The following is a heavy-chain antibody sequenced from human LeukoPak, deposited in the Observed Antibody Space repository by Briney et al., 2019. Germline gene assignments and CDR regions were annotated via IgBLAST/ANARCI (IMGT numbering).Heavy chain of an antibody. D-gene: IGHD3-3*01. CDR3: ALESYYDFWSGSTFDY. Sequence: GGSLRLSCAASGFTFSDYYMSWIRQAPGKGLEWVSYISSSGSTIYYADSVKGRFTISRDNSKNTLYLQMNSLRAEDTAVYYCALESYYDFWSGSTFDYWGQGTLVTVSS. V-gene: IGHV3-11*01. CDR1: GFTFSDYY. CDR2: ISSSGSTI. J-gene: IGHJ4*02.